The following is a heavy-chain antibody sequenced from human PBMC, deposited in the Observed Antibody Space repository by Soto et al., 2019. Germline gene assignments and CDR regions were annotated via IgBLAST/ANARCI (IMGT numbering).Heavy chain of an antibody. CDR1: GYSFTSHY. J-gene: IGHJ4*02. V-gene: IGHV1-46*01. CDR3: AIMYSSGWGGDLGY. D-gene: IGHD6-19*01. CDR2: IYPGGVNI. Sequence: ASVKVSCKAIGYSFTSHYMHWVRQAPGQGLEWMGTIYPGGVNINYAQKFQGRVTMTKDTSTNTVYMELNSLTSDDTAVYYCAIMYSSGWGGDLGYWGQGTLVTVSS.